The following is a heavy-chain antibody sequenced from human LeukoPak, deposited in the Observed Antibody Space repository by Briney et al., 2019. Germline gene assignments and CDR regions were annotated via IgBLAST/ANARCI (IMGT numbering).Heavy chain of an antibody. CDR3: AKEVSGYSSSWYLY. D-gene: IGHD6-13*01. V-gene: IGHV3-23*01. Sequence: PGGSLRLSCAASGFTFQNFDMSWVRQAPGKGLEWVSSISRSGAYAHYADSVKGRFTISRDNSNSTLFLQMNSLRGDDTAVYYCAKEVSGYSSSWYLYWGQGTLVTVSS. J-gene: IGHJ4*02. CDR1: GFTFQNFD. CDR2: ISRSGAYA.